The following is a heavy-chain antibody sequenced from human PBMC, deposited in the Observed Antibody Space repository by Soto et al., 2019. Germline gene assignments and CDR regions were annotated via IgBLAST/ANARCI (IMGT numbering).Heavy chain of an antibody. V-gene: IGHV1-2*04. Sequence: ASVKVSCKASGYTFTGYYMHWVRQAPGQGLEWMGWINPNSGGTNYAQKFQGWVTMTSDTSISTAYMELSRPRSDDTAMQYCARDREVVVAQPEGHYYYYGMDVWGQGTTVTVSS. J-gene: IGHJ6*02. CDR3: ARDREVVVAQPEGHYYYYGMDV. CDR2: INPNSGGT. D-gene: IGHD2-15*01. CDR1: GYTFTGYY.